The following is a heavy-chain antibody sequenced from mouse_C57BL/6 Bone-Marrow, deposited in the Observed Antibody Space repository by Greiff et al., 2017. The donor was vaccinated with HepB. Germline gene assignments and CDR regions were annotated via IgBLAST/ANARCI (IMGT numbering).Heavy chain of an antibody. V-gene: IGHV1-52*01. J-gene: IGHJ2*01. CDR3: ARGDSDSSVDY. CDR1: GYTFTSYW. CDR2: IDPSDSET. Sequence: VQLQQPGAELVRPGSSVKLSCKASGYTFTSYWMHWVKQRPIQGLEWIGNIDPSDSETHYNQKFKGKATLTVDQSSSTAYMQLNSLTSEDSAVYYCARGDSDSSVDYWGQGTTLTVSS. D-gene: IGHD3-2*02.